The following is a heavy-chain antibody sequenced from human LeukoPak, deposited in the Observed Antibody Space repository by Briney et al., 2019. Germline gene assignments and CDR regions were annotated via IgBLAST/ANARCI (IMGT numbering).Heavy chain of an antibody. Sequence: ASVKVSCKASGGTFSSYAISWVRQAPGQGLEWMGGIIPIFGTANYAQKFQGRVTITADKSTSTAYMELSSLRSEDTAVYYCARGSQYYYDSSGLPYYFDYWGQGTLVTVSS. D-gene: IGHD3-22*01. CDR1: GGTFSSYA. CDR3: ARGSQYYYDSSGLPYYFDY. V-gene: IGHV1-69*06. CDR2: IIPIFGTA. J-gene: IGHJ4*02.